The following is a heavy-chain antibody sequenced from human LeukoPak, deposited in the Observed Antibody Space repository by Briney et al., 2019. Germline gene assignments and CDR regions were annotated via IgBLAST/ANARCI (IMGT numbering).Heavy chain of an antibody. Sequence: PVASVKVSCKASGGTFSSYAISWVRQAPGQGLEWMGGIITMFGAANYAQKFQGRVTITTDESTSTAHMELRSLRSEDTAVYYCARQMFDRSGYRDMDVWGKGTTVTVSS. CDR1: GGTFSSYA. V-gene: IGHV1-69*05. J-gene: IGHJ6*03. D-gene: IGHD3-3*01. CDR3: ARQMFDRSGYRDMDV. CDR2: IITMFGAA.